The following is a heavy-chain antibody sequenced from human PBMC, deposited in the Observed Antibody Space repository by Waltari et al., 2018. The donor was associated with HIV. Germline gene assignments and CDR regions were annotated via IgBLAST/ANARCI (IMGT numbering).Heavy chain of an antibody. J-gene: IGHJ5*02. Sequence: EVQLVESGGGLVKPGGSLRLSCAASGFTFSSYSMNWVRQAPGKGLEWVSSISSSSTYIFYADSVKGRFTISRDNAKNSLFLQMNSLGAEDTAVYFCAREPPRGGWFDPWGQGTLVTVSS. CDR3: AREPPRGGWFDP. D-gene: IGHD3-10*01. V-gene: IGHV3-21*01. CDR1: GFTFSSYS. CDR2: ISSSSTYI.